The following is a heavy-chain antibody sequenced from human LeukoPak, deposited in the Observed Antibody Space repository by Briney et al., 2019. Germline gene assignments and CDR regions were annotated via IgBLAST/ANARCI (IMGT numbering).Heavy chain of an antibody. CDR3: AKDKDSSGLHWYFDL. CDR2: SSWNSGSI. D-gene: IGHD3-22*01. Sequence: GGSLRLSCAASGFTFDDYAMHWVRKAPGKGLEWVSGSSWNSGSIGYADSVKGRFTISRDNAKNSLYLQMNSLRAEDMALYYCAKDKDSSGLHWYFDLWGRGTLVTVSS. CDR1: GFTFDDYA. V-gene: IGHV3-9*03. J-gene: IGHJ2*01.